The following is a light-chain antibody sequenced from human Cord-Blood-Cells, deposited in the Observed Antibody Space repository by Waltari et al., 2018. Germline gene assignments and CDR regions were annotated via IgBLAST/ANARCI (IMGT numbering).Light chain of an antibody. CDR3: QQRSNWPPRYT. V-gene: IGKV3-11*01. J-gene: IGKJ2*01. CDR1: QGVSSY. CDR2: DAS. Sequence: ELVLTQSPATLSLSPGERATLSCRASQGVSSYLAWYQQKPGQAPRLLIYDASNRATGIPARFSGSGSGTDFTLTISSLEPEDFAVYYCQQRSNWPPRYTFGQGTKLEIK.